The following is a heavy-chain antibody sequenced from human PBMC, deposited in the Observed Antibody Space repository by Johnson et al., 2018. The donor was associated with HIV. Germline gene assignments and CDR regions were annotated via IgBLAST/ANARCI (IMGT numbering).Heavy chain of an antibody. CDR2: INWNGGST. D-gene: IGHD4-17*01. CDR3: ARERLTTHAFDI. J-gene: IGHJ3*02. CDR1: GLIFDDYG. V-gene: IGHV3-20*04. Sequence: MLLVESGGGVVRPGGSLRLSCAASGLIFDDYGMSWVRQAPGKGLEWVSSINWNGGSTAYADSVKGRFTISRDNAKNSLYLQMNSRRAEDTAFYYCARERLTTHAFDIWGQGTEVTVSS.